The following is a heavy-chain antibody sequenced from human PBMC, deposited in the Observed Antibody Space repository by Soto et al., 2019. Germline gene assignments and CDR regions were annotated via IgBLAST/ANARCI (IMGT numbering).Heavy chain of an antibody. CDR3: ARTVITIFGVVIMGPFDY. Sequence: QLQLQESGPGLVKPSETLSLTCTVSGGSISSSSYYWGWIRQPPGKGLEWIGSIYYSGSTYYNPSRKSRVTISVDTSKNQFSLKLSSVTAADTAVYYCARTVITIFGVVIMGPFDYWGQGTLVTVSS. D-gene: IGHD3-3*01. CDR2: IYYSGST. V-gene: IGHV4-39*01. J-gene: IGHJ4*02. CDR1: GGSISSSSYY.